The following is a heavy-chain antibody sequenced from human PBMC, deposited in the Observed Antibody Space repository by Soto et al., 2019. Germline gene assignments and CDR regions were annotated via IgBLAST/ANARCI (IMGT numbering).Heavy chain of an antibody. Sequence: QVQLQESGPGLVTPSETLSLTCTVSGGTVSSGGYYWSWIRQPPGKGLEWIGYISSRGSANYNPSTNSRNTISVDTSKNQFSLKLTSVTAADTAVYYCAMAGNYRYFDAWGQGTLVTVSS. CDR1: GGTVSSGGYY. J-gene: IGHJ4*02. D-gene: IGHD1-7*01. CDR3: AMAGNYRYFDA. CDR2: ISSRGSA. V-gene: IGHV4-61*08.